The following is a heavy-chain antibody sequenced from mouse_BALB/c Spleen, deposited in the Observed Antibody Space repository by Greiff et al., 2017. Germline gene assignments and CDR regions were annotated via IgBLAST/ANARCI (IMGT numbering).Heavy chain of an antibody. CDR3: TNDDY. D-gene: IGHD2-12*01. CDR1: GYTFTSYW. V-gene: IGHV1-5*01. Sequence: VQLQQPGAELVRPGASVKLSCKASGYTFTSYWMHWVKQRPGQGLEWIGAIYPGNSDTSYNQKFKGKAKLTAVTSTSTAYMELSSLTNEDSAVYYCTNDDYWGQGTTLTVSS. CDR2: IYPGNSDT. J-gene: IGHJ2*01.